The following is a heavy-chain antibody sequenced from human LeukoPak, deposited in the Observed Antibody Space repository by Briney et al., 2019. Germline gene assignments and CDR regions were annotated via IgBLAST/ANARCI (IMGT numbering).Heavy chain of an antibody. Sequence: GASVKVSCKASGYTFTGYYMHWVRQAPGQGLEWMGWINPNSGGTNYAQKFQGRVTMTRDTSISTAYMELSRLRSDDTAVYYCARDRVITFGGVPTYWGQGTLVTVSS. J-gene: IGHJ4*02. D-gene: IGHD3-16*01. CDR2: INPNSGGT. CDR3: ARDRVITFGGVPTY. CDR1: GYTFTGYY. V-gene: IGHV1-2*02.